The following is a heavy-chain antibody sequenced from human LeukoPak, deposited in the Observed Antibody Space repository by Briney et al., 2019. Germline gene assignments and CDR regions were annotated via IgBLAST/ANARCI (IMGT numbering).Heavy chain of an antibody. CDR3: AILPRPFYDSSGYYSKDFDY. Sequence: GGSLRLSCAASGFTFSSYSMNWVRQAPGKGLEWVSSISSSSYIYYADSVKGRFTISRDNSKNTLYLQMNSLRAEDTAVYYCAILPRPFYDSSGYYSKDFDYWGQGTLVTVSS. V-gene: IGHV3-21*01. D-gene: IGHD3-22*01. CDR1: GFTFSSYS. CDR2: ISSSSYI. J-gene: IGHJ4*02.